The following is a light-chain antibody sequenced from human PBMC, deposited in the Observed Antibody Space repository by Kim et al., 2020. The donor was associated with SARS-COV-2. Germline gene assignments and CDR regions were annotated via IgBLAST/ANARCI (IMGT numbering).Light chain of an antibody. CDR2: QDS. V-gene: IGLV3-1*01. CDR1: KLGDKY. CDR3: QAWDSSTGV. J-gene: IGLJ7*01. Sequence: SVPHGQQASITCSGEKLGDKYACWYQQKPGQSPVLVIYQDSKRPSGIPERFSGSNSGNTATLTISGTQAMDEADYYCQAWDSSTGVFGGGTQLTVL.